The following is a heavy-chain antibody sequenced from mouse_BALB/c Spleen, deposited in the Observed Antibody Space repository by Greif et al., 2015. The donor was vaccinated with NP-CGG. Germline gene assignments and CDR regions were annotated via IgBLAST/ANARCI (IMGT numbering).Heavy chain of an antibody. J-gene: IGHJ4*01. CDR3: ARDDNYVKAMDY. Sequence: EVKLMESGGGLVKPGGSLKLSCAASGFTFSSYAMSWVRQSPEKRLEWVAEISSGGSYTYYPDTVTGRFTISRDNAKNTLYLEMSSLRSEDTAMYYCARDDNYVKAMDYWGQGTSVTVSS. V-gene: IGHV5-9-4*01. CDR1: GFTFSSYA. CDR2: ISSGGSYT. D-gene: IGHD1-3*01.